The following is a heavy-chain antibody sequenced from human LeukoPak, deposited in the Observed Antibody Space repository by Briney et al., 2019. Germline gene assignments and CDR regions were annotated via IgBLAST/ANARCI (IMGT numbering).Heavy chain of an antibody. V-gene: IGHV3-21*01. D-gene: IGHD6-19*01. Sequence: PGGSLRLSCAASGFTFSSYSMNWVRQAPGKGLEWVSSISSSSSYIYYADSVKGRFTISRDNAKNSLYLQMNSLRAEDTAVYYCARGRQWLVQVSYMDVWGKGTTVTVSS. J-gene: IGHJ6*03. CDR3: ARGRQWLVQVSYMDV. CDR1: GFTFSSYS. CDR2: ISSSSSYI.